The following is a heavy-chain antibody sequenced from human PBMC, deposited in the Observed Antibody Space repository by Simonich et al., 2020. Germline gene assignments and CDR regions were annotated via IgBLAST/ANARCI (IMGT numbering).Heavy chain of an antibody. CDR3: ARGRLTGDKGAFDI. CDR2: FNPTSDGT. Sequence: QVQLVQSGAEVKKPGASVKVSCKASGYTFTGYYMHWVRQAPGQGLEWMELFNPTSDGTNYSQKFQGRVTMTRDTSIITAYMELSRLRSDDTAVYYCARGRLTGDKGAFDIWGQGTMVTVSS. J-gene: IGHJ3*02. CDR1: GYTFTGYY. V-gene: IGHV1-2*02. D-gene: IGHD7-27*01.